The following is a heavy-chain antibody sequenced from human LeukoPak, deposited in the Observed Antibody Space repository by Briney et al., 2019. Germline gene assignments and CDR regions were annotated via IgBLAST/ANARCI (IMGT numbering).Heavy chain of an antibody. J-gene: IGHJ6*03. CDR1: SGSISSFY. V-gene: IGHV4-4*07. Sequence: SETLSLTCSVSSGSISSFYWTWVRQSAWKGLEWIGRVDTSGSTHYNPSLKGRATMSLDTSKYQFTLRLTSVTVADTAVYYCARGLGGASYYMDVWGKGTTVTVSS. D-gene: IGHD3-16*01. CDR3: ARGLGGASYYMDV. CDR2: VDTSGST.